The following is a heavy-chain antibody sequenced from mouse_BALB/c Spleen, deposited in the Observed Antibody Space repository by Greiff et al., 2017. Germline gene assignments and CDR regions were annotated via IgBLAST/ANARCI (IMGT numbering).Heavy chain of an antibody. CDR2: IYPGDGDT. Sequence: QVQLKQSGAELVRPGSSVKISCKASGYAFSSYWMNWVKQRPGQGLEWIGQIYPGDGDTNYNGKFKGKATLTADKSSSTAYMQLSSLTSEDSAVYFCARRKSTMLTHFDYWGQGTTLTVSS. V-gene: IGHV1-80*01. CDR1: GYAFSSYW. D-gene: IGHD2-2*01. J-gene: IGHJ2*01. CDR3: ARRKSTMLTHFDY.